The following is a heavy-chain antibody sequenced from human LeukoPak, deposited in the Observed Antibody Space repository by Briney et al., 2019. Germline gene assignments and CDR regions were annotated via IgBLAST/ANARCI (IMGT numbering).Heavy chain of an antibody. D-gene: IGHD5-18*01. CDR3: VRGQLWSYYHDY. CDR2: IKGDERST. CDR1: GFTFSSYW. J-gene: IGHJ4*02. Sequence: PAGSLRLSCAASGFTFSSYWLHWVRQAPGKGLVWVSRIKGDERSTNYADSVKGRFTISRDNAKNTVYLEMNSLRAEDTAVYYCVRGQLWSYYHDYWGQGTLVTVSS. V-gene: IGHV3-74*01.